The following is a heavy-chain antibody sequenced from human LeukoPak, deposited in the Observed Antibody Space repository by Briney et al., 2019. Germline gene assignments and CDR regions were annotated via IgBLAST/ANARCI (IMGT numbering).Heavy chain of an antibody. V-gene: IGHV3-9*01. J-gene: IGHJ4*02. D-gene: IGHD5-18*01. Sequence: GGSLRLSCAASGFTFDDYAMHWVRQAPGKGLEWVSGISWNSGSIGYADSVKGRFTISRDNAKNPLYLQMNSLRVEDTALYYCVRVFGYSYGYFDYWGQGTLVTVSS. CDR3: VRVFGYSYGYFDY. CDR2: ISWNSGSI. CDR1: GFTFDDYA.